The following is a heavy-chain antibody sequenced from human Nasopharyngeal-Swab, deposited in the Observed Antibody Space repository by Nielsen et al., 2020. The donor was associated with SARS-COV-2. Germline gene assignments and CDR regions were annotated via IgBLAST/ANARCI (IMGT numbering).Heavy chain of an antibody. D-gene: IGHD6-19*01. Sequence: GGSLRLSCAASGFTFSSYWMHWVRQAPGKGLVWVSRINNDGSVTNYADSVKGRFTISRDNAKNTLYLQMNSLRAEDTAMYYCAKYVGSASYGLDSWGQGTLVTVS. CDR2: INNDGSVT. J-gene: IGHJ4*02. CDR1: GFTFSSYW. CDR3: AKYVGSASYGLDS. V-gene: IGHV3-74*01.